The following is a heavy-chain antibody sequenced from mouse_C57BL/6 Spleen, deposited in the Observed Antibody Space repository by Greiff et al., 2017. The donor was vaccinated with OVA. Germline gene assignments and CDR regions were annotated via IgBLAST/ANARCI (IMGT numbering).Heavy chain of an antibody. CDR1: GFTFSSYA. V-gene: IGHV5-4*01. CDR3: ARDLRGSSYVWYFDV. Sequence: EVQWVESGGGLVKPGGSLKLSCAASGFTFSSYAMSWVRQTPEKRLEWVATISDGGSYTYYPDNVKGRFTISRDNAKNNLYLQMSHLKSEDTAMYYCARDLRGSSYVWYFDVWGTGTTVTVSS. CDR2: ISDGGSYT. J-gene: IGHJ1*03. D-gene: IGHD1-1*01.